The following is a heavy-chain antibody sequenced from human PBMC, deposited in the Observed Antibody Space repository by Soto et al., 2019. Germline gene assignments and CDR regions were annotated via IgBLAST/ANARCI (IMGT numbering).Heavy chain of an antibody. V-gene: IGHV3-21*01. CDR3: ARGYGDYGFDYYYGMDV. CDR1: GFTFSSYS. CDR2: ISSSSSYI. Sequence: GGSLRLSCAASGFTFSSYSMNWVRQAPGKGLEWVSSISSSSSYIYYADSVKGRFTISRDNAKNSLYLQMNSLRAEDTAVYYCARGYGDYGFDYYYGMDVWGQGTTVTVSS. D-gene: IGHD4-17*01. J-gene: IGHJ6*02.